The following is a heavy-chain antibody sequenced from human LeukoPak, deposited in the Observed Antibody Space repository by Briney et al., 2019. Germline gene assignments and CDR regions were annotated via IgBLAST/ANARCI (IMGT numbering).Heavy chain of an antibody. Sequence: GASVKVSCKASGYTFTGYYMHWVRQAPGQGLEWMGWINPNSGGTNYAQKFQGRVTMTRDTSISTAYMELSRLRSDDTAVYYCAKDQIAVAGTQWAFRYWGQGTLVTVSS. CDR1: GYTFTGYY. V-gene: IGHV1-2*02. D-gene: IGHD6-19*01. CDR3: AKDQIAVAGTQWAFRY. J-gene: IGHJ4*02. CDR2: INPNSGGT.